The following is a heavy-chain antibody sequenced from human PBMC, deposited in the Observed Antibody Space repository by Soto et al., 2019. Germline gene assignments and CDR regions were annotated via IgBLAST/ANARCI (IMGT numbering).Heavy chain of an antibody. J-gene: IGHJ6*03. CDR1: GGSISSSSYY. Sequence: SETLSLTCTVSGGSISSSSYYWGWIRQPPGKGLEWIGSIYYSGSTYYNPSLKSRVTISVDTSKNQFSLKLSSVTAADTAVYYCASLVVPAAMLYYYYYMDVWGKGTTVTVSS. V-gene: IGHV4-39*01. CDR3: ASLVVPAAMLYYYYYMDV. CDR2: IYYSGST. D-gene: IGHD2-2*01.